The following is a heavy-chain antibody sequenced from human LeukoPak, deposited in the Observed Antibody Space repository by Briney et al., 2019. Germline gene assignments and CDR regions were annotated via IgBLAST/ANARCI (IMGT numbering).Heavy chain of an antibody. J-gene: IGHJ4*02. CDR3: ATLNIDSSSGRYFRS. CDR1: SGSITTYY. V-gene: IGHV4-59*01. Sequence: ASEPLSLTCTVSSGSITTYYWSWIRQSPGKGLEWLGYVYYSGSTNYNPSLKSRITMSADASKSQLSLRLSSVTAADTAVYFCATLNIDSSSGRYFRSWGQGTLVTVSS. CDR2: VYYSGST. D-gene: IGHD3-22*01.